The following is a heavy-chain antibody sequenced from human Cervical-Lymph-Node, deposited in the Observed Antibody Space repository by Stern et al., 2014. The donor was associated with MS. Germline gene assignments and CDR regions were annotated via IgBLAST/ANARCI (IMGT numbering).Heavy chain of an antibody. CDR3: ALSSETSDRWYSLGYDL. Sequence: VKLVDSGAEVTKPGSSVKVSCKASGGTFSKFPSSWVRQAPGQGIEWMGGIFPVFGTPTYAQEFRGRVTITAAVSTSTVYMELSSLRSDDTAVYYCALSSETSDRWYSLGYDLWGQGTLVTVSS. J-gene: IGHJ5*02. D-gene: IGHD6-13*01. CDR1: GGTFSKFP. V-gene: IGHV1-69*01. CDR2: IFPVFGTP.